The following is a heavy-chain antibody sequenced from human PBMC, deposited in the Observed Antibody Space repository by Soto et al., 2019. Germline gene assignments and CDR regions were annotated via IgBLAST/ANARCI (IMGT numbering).Heavy chain of an antibody. CDR1: GYTFTGYY. CDR2: INPNSGGT. Sequence: ASVKVSCKASGYTFTGYYMHWVRQAPGQGLEWMGWINPNSGGTNYAQKFQGWVTMTRDTSISTAYMELSRLRSDDTAVYYCARSAVPIVVVPAARSWFDPWAREPWSPSP. V-gene: IGHV1-2*04. CDR3: ARSAVPIVVVPAARSWFDP. D-gene: IGHD2-2*01. J-gene: IGHJ5*02.